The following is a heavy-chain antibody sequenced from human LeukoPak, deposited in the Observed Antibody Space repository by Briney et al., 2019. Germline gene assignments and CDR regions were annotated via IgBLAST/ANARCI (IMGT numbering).Heavy chain of an antibody. J-gene: IGHJ3*02. V-gene: IGHV4-39*07. CDR1: GGSISSSSYY. CDR3: ARSPGYCSSTSCYHAFDI. D-gene: IGHD2-2*01. CDR2: IYYSGST. Sequence: SETLSLTCTVSGGSISSSSYYWGWIRQPPGKGLEWIGSIYYSGSTYYNPSLKSRVTISVDTSKNQFSLKLSSVTAADTAVYYCARSPGYCSSTSCYHAFDIWGQGTMVTVSS.